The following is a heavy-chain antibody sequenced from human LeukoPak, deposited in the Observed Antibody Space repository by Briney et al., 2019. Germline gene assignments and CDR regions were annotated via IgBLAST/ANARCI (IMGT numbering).Heavy chain of an antibody. D-gene: IGHD2-2*02. CDR1: GGTFSSYA. J-gene: IGHJ6*03. Sequence: SVKVSCKASGGTFSSYAISWVRQAPGQGLEWMGGIIPIFGTANYAQKFQGRVTITTDESTSTAYMELSSLRSEDTAVYYCARDTIRSCSSTSCYNYYYYYMDVWGKGTTVTVS. CDR2: IIPIFGTA. CDR3: ARDTIRSCSSTSCYNYYYYYMDV. V-gene: IGHV1-69*05.